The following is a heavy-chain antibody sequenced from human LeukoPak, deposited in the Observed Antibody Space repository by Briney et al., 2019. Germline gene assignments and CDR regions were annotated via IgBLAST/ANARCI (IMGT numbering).Heavy chain of an antibody. CDR2: IYYSGST. V-gene: IGHV4-59*01. CDR3: ARVVSGSYVDF. D-gene: IGHD3-16*01. CDR1: GGSISSYY. Sequence: PSETLSLTCTVSGGSISSYYWSWIRQPPGKGLEWIGYIYYSGSTNYNPSLKSRVTISVDTSKNQFSRKLSSVTAADTAVYYCARVVSGSYVDFWGQGTLVTVSS. J-gene: IGHJ4*02.